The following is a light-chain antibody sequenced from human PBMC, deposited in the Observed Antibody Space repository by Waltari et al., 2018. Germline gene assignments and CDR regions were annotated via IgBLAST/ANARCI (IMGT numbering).Light chain of an antibody. CDR2: STD. CDR3: ATWDDRLTGVL. J-gene: IGLJ2*01. CDR1: YSNIGSNV. Sequence: QSLLTQPPSASGTPGQRVTISCSGSYSNIGSNVVNWYQQTPGAAPRLLIYSTDQRPSGVPARFSGSKSGTAASLAISGLQSEDEADYYCATWDDRLTGVLFGGGTKVTVL. V-gene: IGLV1-44*01.